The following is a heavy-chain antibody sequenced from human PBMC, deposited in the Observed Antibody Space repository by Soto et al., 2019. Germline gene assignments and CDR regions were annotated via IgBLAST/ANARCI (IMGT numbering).Heavy chain of an antibody. V-gene: IGHV1-69*01. CDR3: SISNSYCRGDF. J-gene: IGHJ4*02. Sequence: QVQLVQSGAEVKKPGSSVRVSCKASGGTLNSYTISWVRQAPGQGLEWMGGIIPVFGTTDYAQKFQGRVTITADHSTCTASLDLFSLRSEATAIYYCSISNSYCRGDFWGQGTLVTVSS. CDR1: GGTLNSYT. D-gene: IGHD1-1*01. CDR2: IIPVFGTT.